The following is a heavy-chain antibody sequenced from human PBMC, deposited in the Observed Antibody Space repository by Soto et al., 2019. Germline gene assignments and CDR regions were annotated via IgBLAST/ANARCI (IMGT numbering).Heavy chain of an antibody. D-gene: IGHD2-21*01. CDR1: GFTFSSYA. CDR3: AKELRDCGFFDS. Sequence: DVQLLESGGELVQPGGSLRLACAASGFTFSSYAMSCVRQAPGKGLELVPCLSGSGGSTNYADSVKGRFTISRDNAKTTRYLHMSSLRDDDTDIYYCAKELRDCGFFDSWGQGTLVTVSS. CDR2: LSGSGGST. V-gene: IGHV3-23*01. J-gene: IGHJ4*02.